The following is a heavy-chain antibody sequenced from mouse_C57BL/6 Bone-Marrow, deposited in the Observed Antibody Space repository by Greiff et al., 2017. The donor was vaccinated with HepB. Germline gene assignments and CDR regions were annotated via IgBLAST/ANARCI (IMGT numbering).Heavy chain of an antibody. Sequence: QVQLQQPGAELVRPGTSVKLSCKASGYTFTSYWMHWVKQRPGQGLEWIGVIDPSDSYTNYNQKFKGKATLTVDTSSSTAYMQLSSLTSEDSAVYYCARGTTTVVATDYFDYWGQGTTLTVSS. V-gene: IGHV1-59*01. D-gene: IGHD1-1*01. CDR3: ARGTTTVVATDYFDY. CDR2: IDPSDSYT. J-gene: IGHJ2*01. CDR1: GYTFTSYW.